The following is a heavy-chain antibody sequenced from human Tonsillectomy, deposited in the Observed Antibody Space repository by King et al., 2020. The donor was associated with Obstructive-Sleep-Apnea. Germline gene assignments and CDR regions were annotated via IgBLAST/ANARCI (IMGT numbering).Heavy chain of an antibody. Sequence: VQLVESGGGVVQPGRSLRLSCAASGFTFSSYGMHWVRQAPGKGLEWVAVIWYDGSNKYYADSVKGRFTISRDNSKNTLYLQMNSLRAEDTAVYYCAKDLSKVPYYFDYWGQGTLVTVSS. CDR3: AKDLSKVPYYFDY. D-gene: IGHD1-1*01. CDR1: GFTFSSYG. J-gene: IGHJ4*02. CDR2: IWYDGSNK. V-gene: IGHV3-33*06.